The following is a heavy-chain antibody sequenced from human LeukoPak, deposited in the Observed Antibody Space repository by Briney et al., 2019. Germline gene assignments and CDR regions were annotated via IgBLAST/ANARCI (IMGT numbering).Heavy chain of an antibody. Sequence: GSLRLSCAASGFSFTTYWMGWVRQAPGKGLEWVANINQDESSQYYVDAVKGRFTISRDNAKNSLYLQMNSLRVEDTAVYYCAKDIPHHGYDSSGYYPLPDYWGQGTLVTVPS. V-gene: IGHV3-7*01. CDR2: INQDESSQ. CDR3: AKDIPHHGYDSSGYYPLPDY. D-gene: IGHD3-22*01. J-gene: IGHJ4*02. CDR1: GFSFTTYW.